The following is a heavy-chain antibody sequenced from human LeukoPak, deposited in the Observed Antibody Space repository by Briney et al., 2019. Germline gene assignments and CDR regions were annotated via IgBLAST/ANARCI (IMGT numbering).Heavy chain of an antibody. CDR2: INHSGST. CDR3: ARGLGAFDI. Sequence: SETLSLTCAVYGGSFSGYYWSWIRQPPGKWLEWIVEINHSGSTNYNPSLKSRVTISVDTSKNQFSLKLSSVTAAETAVYYCARGLGAFDIWGQGTMVTVSS. V-gene: IGHV4-34*01. J-gene: IGHJ3*02. CDR1: GGSFSGYY.